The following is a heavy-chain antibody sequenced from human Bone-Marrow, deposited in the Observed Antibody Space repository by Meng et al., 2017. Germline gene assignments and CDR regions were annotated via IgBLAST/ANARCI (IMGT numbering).Heavy chain of an antibody. CDR2: INAGNGNT. Sequence: ASVKVSCKASGYTFTSYAMHWVRQAPGQRLEWMGWINAGNGNTKYSQKFQGRVTITRDTSASTAYMELSSLRSEDTAVYYCARVFKSNDSSGYYYVNDYWGQGTLVTAPQ. J-gene: IGHJ4*02. CDR3: ARVFKSNDSSGYYYVNDY. CDR1: GYTFTSYA. V-gene: IGHV1-3*01. D-gene: IGHD3-22*01.